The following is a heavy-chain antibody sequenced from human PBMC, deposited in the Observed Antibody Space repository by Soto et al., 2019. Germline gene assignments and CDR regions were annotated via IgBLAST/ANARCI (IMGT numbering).Heavy chain of an antibody. CDR3: AKDTYLWFGELLSQTDY. Sequence: LRLSCGASGLTFSSYGMHWVRQAPGKGLEWVAVISYDGSNKYYADSVKGRFTISRDNSKNTLYLQMNSLRAEDTAVYYCAKDTYLWFGELLSQTDYWGQGTLVTVS. CDR1: GLTFSSYG. V-gene: IGHV3-30*18. CDR2: ISYDGSNK. J-gene: IGHJ4*02. D-gene: IGHD3-10*01.